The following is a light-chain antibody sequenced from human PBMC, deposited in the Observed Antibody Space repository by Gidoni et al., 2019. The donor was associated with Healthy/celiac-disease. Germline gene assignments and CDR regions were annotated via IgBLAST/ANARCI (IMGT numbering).Light chain of an antibody. CDR3: QQRSNWSFT. CDR2: DAS. Sequence: EIVLTHSPATLSLSPGERATLSCRASQSVSSYLAWYQQKPGQAPRLLIYDASNRATGIPARLSGSGSGTDFTLTISSLEPEDFAVYYCQQRSNWSFTFGGGTKVEIK. CDR1: QSVSSY. J-gene: IGKJ4*01. V-gene: IGKV3-11*01.